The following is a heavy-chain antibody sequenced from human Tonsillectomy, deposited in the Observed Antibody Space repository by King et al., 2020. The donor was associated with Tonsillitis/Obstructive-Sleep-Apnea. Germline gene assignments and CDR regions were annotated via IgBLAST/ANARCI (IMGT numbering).Heavy chain of an antibody. D-gene: IGHD3-16*01. CDR3: AKDGYGGAITKGYYYYYGMDV. J-gene: IGHJ6*02. V-gene: IGHV3-30*04. CDR1: GFSFSNYI. CDR2: MSYDGNNK. Sequence: HVQLVESGGGVVQPGRSLRLSCAASGFSFSNYIMHWARQAPGKGLEWVAVMSYDGNNKYYADSVKGRFTISRDDSKKTLYLQMNSLRAEDTAVYYCAKDGYGGAITKGYYYYYGMDVWGQGTTVTVSS.